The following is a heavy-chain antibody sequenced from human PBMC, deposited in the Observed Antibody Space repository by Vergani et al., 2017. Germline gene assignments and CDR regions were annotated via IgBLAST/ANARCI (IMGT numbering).Heavy chain of an antibody. J-gene: IGHJ6*03. CDR3: AREVASYYYGSGSYYYMDV. CDR2: INPNSGGT. D-gene: IGHD3-10*01. CDR1: GYTFTSYG. V-gene: IGHV1-2*02. Sequence: QVQLVQSGAEVKKPGASVKVSCKASGYTFTSYGISWVRQAPGQGLEWMGWINPNSGGTNYAQKFQGRVTMTRDTSISTAYMELSRLRSDDTAVYYCAREVASYYYGSGSYYYMDVWGKGTTVTVSS.